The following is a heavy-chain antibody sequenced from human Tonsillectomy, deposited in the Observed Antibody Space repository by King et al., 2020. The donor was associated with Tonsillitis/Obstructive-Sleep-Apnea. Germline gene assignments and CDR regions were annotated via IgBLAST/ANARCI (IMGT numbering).Heavy chain of an antibody. J-gene: IGHJ4*02. CDR1: GFTFSSYE. Sequence: VQLVESGGGLVQPGGSLRLSCAASGFTFSSYEMNWVRQAPGKGLEWVSYISSSGSTIYYADSVKGRFTISRDNAKNSLYLQMNSLRAEDTAVYYCARYLGVHLWADDYWGQGTLVTVSS. D-gene: IGHD5-18*01. V-gene: IGHV3-48*03. CDR2: ISSSGSTI. CDR3: ARYLGVHLWADDY.